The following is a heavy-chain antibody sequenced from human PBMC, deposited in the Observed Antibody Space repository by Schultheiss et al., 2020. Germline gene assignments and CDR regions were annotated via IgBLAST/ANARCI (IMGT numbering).Heavy chain of an antibody. V-gene: IGHV4-31*03. CDR3: ARDRSSRPGLDY. J-gene: IGHJ4*02. CDR1: GGSISSGGYY. CDR2: IYYSGST. Sequence: SETLPLTCTVSGGSISSGGYYWSWIRQHPGKGLEWIGYIYYSGSTYYNPSLKSRVTISVDTSKNQFSLKLSSVTAADTAVYYCARDRSSRPGLDYWGQGTLVTVSS.